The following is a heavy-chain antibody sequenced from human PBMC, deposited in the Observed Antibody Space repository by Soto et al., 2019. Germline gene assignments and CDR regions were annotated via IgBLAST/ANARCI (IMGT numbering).Heavy chain of an antibody. CDR3: ASLGITGTTAPYYYNLDV. CDR2: IASSGSHR. V-gene: IGHV3-21*01. CDR1: GFTFSDSY. J-gene: IGHJ6*02. Sequence: GGSLRLSCEASGFTFSDSYMSWVRQSPGKGLEWVSSIASSGSHRYYTDSVKGRFTISRDNAKNSLYMQMNSLRAEDTAVYYCASLGITGTTAPYYYNLDVWGQGTTVTVSS. D-gene: IGHD1-7*01.